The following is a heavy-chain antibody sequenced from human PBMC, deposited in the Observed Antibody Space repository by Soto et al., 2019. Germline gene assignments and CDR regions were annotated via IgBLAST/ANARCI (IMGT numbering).Heavy chain of an antibody. Sequence: GGSLRLSCAASGFTFSSYGMHWVRQAPGKGLEWVAVIWYDGSNKYYADSVKGRFTISRDNSKNTLYLQMNSLRAEDTAVYYLARGEENYYYYYMDVWGKGTTVTVSS. CDR3: ARGEENYYYYYMDV. V-gene: IGHV3-33*01. CDR1: GFTFSSYG. CDR2: IWYDGSNK. J-gene: IGHJ6*03.